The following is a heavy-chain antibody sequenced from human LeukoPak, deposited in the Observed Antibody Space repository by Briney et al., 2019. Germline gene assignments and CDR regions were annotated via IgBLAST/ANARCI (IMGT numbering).Heavy chain of an antibody. D-gene: IGHD2-2*01. CDR2: ISGSGGST. Sequence: GGSLRLSCAASGFTVSSKYMSWVRQAPGKGLEWVSAISGSGGSTYYADSVKGRFTISRDNSKNTLYLQMNSLRAEDTAVYYCAKETSTSSGVYWGQGTLVTVSS. CDR3: AKETSTSSGVY. V-gene: IGHV3-23*01. J-gene: IGHJ4*02. CDR1: GFTVSSKY.